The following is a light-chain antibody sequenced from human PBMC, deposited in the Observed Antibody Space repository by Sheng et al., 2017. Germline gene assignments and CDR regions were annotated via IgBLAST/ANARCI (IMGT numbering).Light chain of an antibody. CDR3: CSYASGSKYV. J-gene: IGLJ1*01. V-gene: IGLV2-23*02. Sequence: QSALTQPASVSGSPGQSITISCTGTSTDVGGYDFVSWYQQHPGNVPRLLIYEVNKRPSGTSNRFSGSKSVSTASLTISGLQAEDEADYYCCSYASGSKYVFGTGTTVTVL. CDR2: EVN. CDR1: STDVGGYDF.